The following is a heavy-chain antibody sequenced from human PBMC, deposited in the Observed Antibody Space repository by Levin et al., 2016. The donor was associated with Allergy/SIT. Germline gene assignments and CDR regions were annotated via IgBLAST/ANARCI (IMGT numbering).Heavy chain of an antibody. V-gene: IGHV1-58*02. CDR3: AVNLQSYYYYGMDV. CDR1: GFTFTSSA. D-gene: IGHD4-11*01. CDR2: IVVGSGNT. J-gene: IGHJ6*02. Sequence: SVKVSCKASGFTFTSSAMQWVRQARGQRLEWIGWIVVGSGNTNYAQKFQERVTITRDMSTSTAYMELSSLRSEDTAVYYCAVNLQSYYYYGMDVWGQGTTVTVSS.